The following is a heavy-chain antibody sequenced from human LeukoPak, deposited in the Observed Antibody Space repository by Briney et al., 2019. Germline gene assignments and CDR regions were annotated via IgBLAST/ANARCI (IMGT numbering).Heavy chain of an antibody. D-gene: IGHD3-10*01. CDR1: GGSISSGSYY. CDR2: TYTSGST. V-gene: IGHV4-61*02. Sequence: SETLSLTCTVSGGSISSGSYYWSWIRQPAGKGLEWIGRTYTSGSTNYNPSLKSRVTISVDTSKNQFSLKLSSVTAADTAVYYCSGAYYYYYYMDVWGKGTTVTISS. J-gene: IGHJ6*03. CDR3: SGAYYYYYYMDV.